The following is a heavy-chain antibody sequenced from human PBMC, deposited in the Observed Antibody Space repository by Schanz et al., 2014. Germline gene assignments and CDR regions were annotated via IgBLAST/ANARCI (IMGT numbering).Heavy chain of an antibody. J-gene: IGHJ6*02. Sequence: QVHLVQSGAEVKKPGSSVKVSCKASGGTFSSDTFSWVRQAPGQGLEWMGRIIPSLGLAKYEQKFQDKVTITADTSTTTAYMELSGLRSEDTAVYYCARDGGEVVRGVIEGVNHYYYGMDVWGQGTTVTVSS. CDR1: GGTFSSDT. D-gene: IGHD3-10*01. V-gene: IGHV1-69*08. CDR2: IIPSLGLA. CDR3: ARDGGEVVRGVIEGVNHYYYGMDV.